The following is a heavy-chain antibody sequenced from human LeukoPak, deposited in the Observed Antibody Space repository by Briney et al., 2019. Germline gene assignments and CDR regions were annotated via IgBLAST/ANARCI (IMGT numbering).Heavy chain of an antibody. Sequence: PSETLSLTCTVSGGSISSSNHNWDWIRQPPGKGLEWIGNIYYSGSTYYNPSLKSRVTISVDTSRNHFSLRLSSVTAADTAVYYCARRLSGYTFDYWGQGTLVTVSS. V-gene: IGHV4-39*01. J-gene: IGHJ4*02. D-gene: IGHD3-16*02. CDR1: GGSISSSNHN. CDR2: IYYSGST. CDR3: ARRLSGYTFDY.